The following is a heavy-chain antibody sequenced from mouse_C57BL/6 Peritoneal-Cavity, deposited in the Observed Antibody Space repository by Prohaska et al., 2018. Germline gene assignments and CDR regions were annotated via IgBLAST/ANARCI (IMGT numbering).Heavy chain of an antibody. CDR1: GFTFNTYA. V-gene: IGHV10-3*01. J-gene: IGHJ1*03. D-gene: IGHD1-1*01. Sequence: VQLVESGGGLVQPKVSLNLSCAASGFTFNTYAMHWVRQAPGKGLEWVARIRSKSRSCTTDYADSVKGKVTISRADSQSMLYLQMNNLKTEDTAMYYCARVPYYGISYGYFDVWGTGTTVTVSS. CDR3: ARVPYYGISYGYFDV. CDR2: IRSKSRSCTT.